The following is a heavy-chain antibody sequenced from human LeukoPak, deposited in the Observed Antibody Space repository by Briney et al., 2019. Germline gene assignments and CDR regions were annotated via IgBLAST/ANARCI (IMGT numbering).Heavy chain of an antibody. Sequence: SETLSLTCTVSGGSISSSSYYWGWIRQPPGKGLDWIGSIYYSGSTYYNPSLKSRVTISVDTSKNQFSLKLSSVTAADTAVYYCARHATTLRFLGSMDVWGTGTTVTVSS. J-gene: IGHJ6*04. CDR1: GGSISSSSYY. D-gene: IGHD3-3*01. V-gene: IGHV4-39*01. CDR3: ARHATTLRFLGSMDV. CDR2: IYYSGST.